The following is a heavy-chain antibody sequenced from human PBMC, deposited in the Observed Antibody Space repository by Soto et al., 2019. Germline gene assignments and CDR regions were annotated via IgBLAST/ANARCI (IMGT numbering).Heavy chain of an antibody. V-gene: IGHV4-4*02. CDR3: ARARATIAAAASFDC. D-gene: IGHD6-13*01. Sequence: QVQLQESGPGLVKPSGTLSLTCAVSGGSISTSNWWSWVRQPPGKGLEWIGEVYRTGSTNYNPSLAVRRTISVDKSKNKFPLKLPFVTPAATAVYYCARARATIAAAASFDCWGQGTLVTVSS. J-gene: IGHJ4*02. CDR2: VYRTGST. CDR1: GGSISTSNW.